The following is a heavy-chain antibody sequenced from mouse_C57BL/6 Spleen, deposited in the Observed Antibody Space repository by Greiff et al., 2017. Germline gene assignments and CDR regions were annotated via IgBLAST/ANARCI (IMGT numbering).Heavy chain of an antibody. V-gene: IGHV5-6*01. CDR2: ISSGGSYT. D-gene: IGHD1-1*01. CDR1: GFTFSSYG. J-gene: IGHJ2*01. CDR3: ARHNGSYYCDY. Sequence: EVQGVESGGALVKPGGSLKLSCAASGFTFSSYGMSWVRQTPDKRLAWVATISSGGSYTYYPASVKGRFTISRDNAKNTLYLQMSSLKSEDTAMYYCARHNGSYYCDYWGQGTTLTFSS.